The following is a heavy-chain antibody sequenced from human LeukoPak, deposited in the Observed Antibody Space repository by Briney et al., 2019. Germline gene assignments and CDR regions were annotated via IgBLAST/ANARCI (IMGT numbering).Heavy chain of an antibody. Sequence: GGSLRLSCAASGFTFSSYAMSWVRQAPGKGLEWVSVISGSSLSAYYADSVKGRFTISRDNSKNTLYLQMNSLRAEDTAVYYCARSGGTVTTYYYYGMGVWGQGTTVTVSS. CDR3: ARSGGTVTTYYYYGMGV. CDR2: ISGSSLSA. V-gene: IGHV3-23*01. D-gene: IGHD4-17*01. CDR1: GFTFSSYA. J-gene: IGHJ6*02.